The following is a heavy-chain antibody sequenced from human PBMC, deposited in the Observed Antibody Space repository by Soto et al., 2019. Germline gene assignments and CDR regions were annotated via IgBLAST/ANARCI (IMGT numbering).Heavy chain of an antibody. V-gene: IGHV3-33*01. CDR1: GFTFSSYG. CDR2: IWYDGSNK. CDR3: ARDKRIDYGDYVSQEALDY. D-gene: IGHD4-17*01. Sequence: QVQLVESGGGVVQPGRSLRLSCAASGFTFSSYGMHWVRQAPGKGLEWVAVIWYDGSNKYYADSVKGRFTISRDNSKNTLYLQMNSLRAEDTAVNYCARDKRIDYGDYVSQEALDYWGQGTLVTVSS. J-gene: IGHJ4*02.